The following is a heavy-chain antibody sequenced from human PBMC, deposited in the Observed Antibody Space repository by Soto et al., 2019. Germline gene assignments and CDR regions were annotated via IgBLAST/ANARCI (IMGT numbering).Heavy chain of an antibody. Sequence: EVQLLESGGGLVQPGGSLRLSCAASGFTFSNFAMSWVRQAPGKGLEWLSVSSGGGGRIFDSDSIKGRFSISRDDSKNTLYLEMNSLGADDTAVYYCARGGAGHSPFDSWGQGTPVTVSS. J-gene: IGHJ4*02. CDR3: ARGGAGHSPFDS. CDR2: SSGGGGRI. CDR1: GFTFSNFA. V-gene: IGHV3-23*01. D-gene: IGHD6-13*01.